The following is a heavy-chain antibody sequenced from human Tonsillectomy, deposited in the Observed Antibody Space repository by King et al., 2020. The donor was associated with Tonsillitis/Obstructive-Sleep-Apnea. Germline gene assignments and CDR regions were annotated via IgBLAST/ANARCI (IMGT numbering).Heavy chain of an antibody. J-gene: IGHJ4*02. CDR2: ILYNGSNI. V-gene: IGHV3-30*18. CDR1: GFTFSNYG. D-gene: IGHD4-23*01. CDR3: AQDLSVAR. Sequence: VQLVESGGGVVQPGRSLRLSCAASGFTFSNYGMHWVRQAPGKGLEWVAVILYNGSNIYHADSGKGRFTISRDNSKNTLYLQMSSLRAEDTALYYCAQDLSVARWGQGTLVTVSS.